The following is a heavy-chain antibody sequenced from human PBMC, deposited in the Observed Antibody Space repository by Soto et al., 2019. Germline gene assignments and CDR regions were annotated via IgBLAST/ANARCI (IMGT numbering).Heavy chain of an antibody. Sequence: EVQLVESGGGLVKPGGSLRLSCAASGFTFSSYSMNWVRQAPGKGLEWVSSISSSSGYIYYADSVKGRFTISRDNAKNSLYLQMNSLRAEDTAVYYCARDSCGGDCYSASNTYYYYYYGMDVWGQGTTVTVSS. CDR3: ARDSCGGDCYSASNTYYYYYYGMDV. J-gene: IGHJ6*02. V-gene: IGHV3-21*01. CDR1: GFTFSSYS. D-gene: IGHD2-21*02. CDR2: ISSSSGYI.